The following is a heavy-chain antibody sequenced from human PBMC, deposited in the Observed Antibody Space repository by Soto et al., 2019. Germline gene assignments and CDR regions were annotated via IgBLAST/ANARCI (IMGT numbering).Heavy chain of an antibody. CDR1: GGTFSSYT. CDR2: IIPILGIA. V-gene: IGHV1-69*02. Sequence: QVQLVQSGAEVKKPGSSVKVSCKASGGTFSSYTISWVRQAPGQGLEWMGRIIPILGIANYAQKFQGRVTTTADKSTGSASMELSSLRSEDTAVYYWAGGSYSGISNYCGQGSLVTVSS. J-gene: IGHJ4*02. D-gene: IGHD6-13*01. CDR3: AGGSYSGISNY.